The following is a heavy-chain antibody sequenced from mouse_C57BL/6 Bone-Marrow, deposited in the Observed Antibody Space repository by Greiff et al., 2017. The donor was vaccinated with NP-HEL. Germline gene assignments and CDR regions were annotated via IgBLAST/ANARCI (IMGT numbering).Heavy chain of an antibody. CDR3: ARGLLFAY. Sequence: EVMLVESEGGLVQPGSSMKLSCTASGFTFSDYYMAWVRQVPEKGLEWVANINYDGCSTYYLDSLKGRFIISGDTAKNILYLQMSSQKSEDTATYYCARGLLFAYWGQGTLVTVSA. V-gene: IGHV5-16*01. CDR2: INYDGCST. J-gene: IGHJ3*01. D-gene: IGHD3-1*01. CDR1: GFTFSDYY.